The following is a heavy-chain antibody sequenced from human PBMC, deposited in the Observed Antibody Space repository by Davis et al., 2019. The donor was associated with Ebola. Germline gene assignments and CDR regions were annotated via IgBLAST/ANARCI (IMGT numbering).Heavy chain of an antibody. CDR2: IKSKTDGGTT. CDR3: TTGTYGSGSYYYYYGMDV. Sequence: ETLSLTCAVYGGSFSGYYWSWIRQPPGKGLEWVGRIKSKTDGGTTDYAAPVKGRFTISRDDSKNTLYLQMNSLKTEDTAVYYCTTGTYGSGSYYYYYGMDVWGQGTTVTVSS. V-gene: IGHV3-15*07. J-gene: IGHJ6*02. CDR1: GGSFSGYY. D-gene: IGHD3-10*01.